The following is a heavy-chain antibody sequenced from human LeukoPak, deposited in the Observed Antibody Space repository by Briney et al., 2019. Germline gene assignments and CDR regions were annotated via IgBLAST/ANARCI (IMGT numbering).Heavy chain of an antibody. CDR1: GGSISSSSYY. CDR2: IYYSGST. Sequence: SETLSLTCTVSGGSISSSSYYWGWIRQPPGKGLEWIGSIYYSGSTYYNPSLKSRVTISVDTSKNQFSLKLSSVTAADTAVYYCARRICRSSGWYAPHYFDYWGQGTLVTVSS. CDR3: ARRICRSSGWYAPHYFDY. V-gene: IGHV4-39*01. J-gene: IGHJ4*02. D-gene: IGHD6-19*01.